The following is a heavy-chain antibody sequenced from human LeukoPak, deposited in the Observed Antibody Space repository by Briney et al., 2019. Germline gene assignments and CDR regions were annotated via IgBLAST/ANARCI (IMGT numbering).Heavy chain of an antibody. CDR2: IYYSGST. CDR1: GGSISSHY. V-gene: IGHV4-59*11. J-gene: IGHJ4*02. CDR3: ARGSRDFWSGYYAPNFDY. Sequence: KPSETLSLTCTVSGGSISSHYWSWIRQPPGKGLEWIGYIYYSGSTNYNPSLKSRVTISVDTSKNQFSLKLSSVTAADTAVYYCARGSRDFWSGYYAPNFDYWGQGTLVTVSS. D-gene: IGHD3-3*01.